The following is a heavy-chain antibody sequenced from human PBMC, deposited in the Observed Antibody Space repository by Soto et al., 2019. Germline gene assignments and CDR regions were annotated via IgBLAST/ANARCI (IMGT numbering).Heavy chain of an antibody. D-gene: IGHD6-19*01. CDR2: ISSSSSTI. Sequence: EVQLVESGGGLVQPGGSLRLSCAASGFTFSSYSMNWVRQAPGKGLEWVSYISSSSSTIYYADSVKGRFTISRDNAKNSLYLQMNSLRDEDTAVYYCASPTSVAGLRSTYGMDVWGQGTTVTVSS. V-gene: IGHV3-48*02. CDR1: GFTFSSYS. CDR3: ASPTSVAGLRSTYGMDV. J-gene: IGHJ6*02.